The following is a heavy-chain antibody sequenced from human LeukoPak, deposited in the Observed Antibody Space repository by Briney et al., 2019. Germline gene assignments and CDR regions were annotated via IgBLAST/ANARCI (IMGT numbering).Heavy chain of an antibody. D-gene: IGHD2-8*01. Sequence: GGSLRLSCAASGFIFSTYPMTWVRQAPGKGLEGVSVITGGGVTTYYVDSVRGRFTISRDNSKNTLYLQLNSLRVEDTAVYYCAKSKAPYCTDGECYRGLDFWGQGVLVSVSS. CDR1: GFIFSTYP. CDR3: AKSKAPYCTDGECYRGLDF. V-gene: IGHV3-23*01. CDR2: ITGGGVTT. J-gene: IGHJ4*02.